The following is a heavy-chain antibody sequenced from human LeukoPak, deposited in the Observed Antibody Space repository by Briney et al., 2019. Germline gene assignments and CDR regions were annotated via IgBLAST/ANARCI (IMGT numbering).Heavy chain of an antibody. CDR3: ARGHCSSTSCYWDWFDP. CDR1: GGSISSSSYY. D-gene: IGHD2-2*01. V-gene: IGHV4-61*01. CDR2: IYYSGST. J-gene: IGHJ5*02. Sequence: SETLSLTCTVSGGSISSSSYYWSWIRQPPGKGLEWIGYIYYSGSTNYNPSLKSRVTISVDTSKNQFSLKLSSVTAADTAVYYCARGHCSSTSCYWDWFDPWGQGTLVTVSS.